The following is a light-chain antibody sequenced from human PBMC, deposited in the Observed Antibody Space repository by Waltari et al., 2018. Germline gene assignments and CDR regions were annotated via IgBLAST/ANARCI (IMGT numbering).Light chain of an antibody. J-gene: IGLJ2*01. CDR2: EVS. CDR3: SSYTSSSTLG. Sequence: QSALTQPASVSGSPGQSITISCTGTSSDVGGYNYASWYQQHPGKAPKLMIYEVSTRPSGVSNRFSGSESGNTASLTSSGLQAEDEADYYCSSYTSSSTLGFGGGTKLTVL. CDR1: SSDVGGYNY. V-gene: IGLV2-14*01.